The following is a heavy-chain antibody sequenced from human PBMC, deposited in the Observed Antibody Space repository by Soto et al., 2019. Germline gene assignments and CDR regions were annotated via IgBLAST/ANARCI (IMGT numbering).Heavy chain of an antibody. CDR2: IVPMFGTS. CDR1: GGTSTRYA. D-gene: IGHD3-3*01. J-gene: IGHJ4*02. V-gene: IGHV1-69*06. CDR3: NRGSEYDFWSGYL. Sequence: QERRVQSGAEVRKPGSSVKVSCKVTGGTSTRYAINWVRQAPGQGLEWMGGIVPMFGTSKYAQKFQGRVTITADTSTNIAYMELRSLRSEDTAVYYCNRGSEYDFWSGYLWGQATLVSVSS.